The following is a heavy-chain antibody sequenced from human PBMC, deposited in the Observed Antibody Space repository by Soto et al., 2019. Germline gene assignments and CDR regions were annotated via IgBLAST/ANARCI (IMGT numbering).Heavy chain of an antibody. CDR3: AKSMYNWNDGFFDY. D-gene: IGHD1-1*01. CDR2: ISYDGINK. Sequence: GGSLRLSCAASGFTFSSYGMHWVRQAPGKGLEWVAIISYDGINKYYANSVKGRFTISRDNSKNTLYLQMNSLRAEDTAVYYCAKSMYNWNDGFFDYWGQGTLVTVSS. V-gene: IGHV3-30*18. J-gene: IGHJ4*02. CDR1: GFTFSSYG.